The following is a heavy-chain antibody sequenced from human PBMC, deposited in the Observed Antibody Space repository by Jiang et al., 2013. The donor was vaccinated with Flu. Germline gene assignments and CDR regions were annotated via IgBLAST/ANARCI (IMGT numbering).Heavy chain of an antibody. CDR1: GFTFSSYG. V-gene: IGHV3-33*01. CDR2: IWYDGSNK. Sequence: VQLLESGGGVVQPGRSLRLSCAASGFTFSSYGMHWVRQAPGKGLEWVAVIWYDGSNKYYADSVKGRFTISRDNSKNTLYLQMNSLRAEDTAVYYCATDYYGSGSYLFYFYYFDYWGQGTLVTVSS. J-gene: IGHJ4*02. D-gene: IGHD3-10*01. CDR3: ATDYYGSGSYLFYFYYFDY.